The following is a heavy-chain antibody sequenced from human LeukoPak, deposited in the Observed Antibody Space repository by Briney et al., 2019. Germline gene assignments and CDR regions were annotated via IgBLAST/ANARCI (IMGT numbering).Heavy chain of an antibody. CDR3: AREIDRDDYNRFFDY. V-gene: IGHV1-3*01. Sequence: ASVKVSCTTSGYTFSTYTMHWVRQAPGQRLEWMGWINAGNGNTKFSQKFQGRVTITRDTSASTAYMEMSSLRSEDTALYYCAREIDRDDYNRFFDYWGQGTLVTVSS. J-gene: IGHJ4*02. D-gene: IGHD5-24*01. CDR2: INAGNGNT. CDR1: GYTFSTYT.